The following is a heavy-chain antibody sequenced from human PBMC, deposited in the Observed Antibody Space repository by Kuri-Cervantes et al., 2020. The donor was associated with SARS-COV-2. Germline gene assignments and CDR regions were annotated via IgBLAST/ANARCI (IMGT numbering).Heavy chain of an antibody. D-gene: IGHD2-2*01. Sequence: GESLKISCAASVFTFSSYAMSWVRQAPGKGLEWVSAISGSGGSTYYADSVKGRFTISRDNSKNTLYLQMNSLRAEDTAVYYCAKDSIVVAVPAAKDYWGQGTLVTVDS. V-gene: IGHV3-23*01. CDR3: AKDSIVVAVPAAKDY. J-gene: IGHJ4*02. CDR1: VFTFSSYA. CDR2: ISGSGGST.